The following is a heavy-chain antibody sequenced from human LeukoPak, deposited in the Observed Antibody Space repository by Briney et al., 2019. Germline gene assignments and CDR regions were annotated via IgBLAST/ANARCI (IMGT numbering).Heavy chain of an antibody. CDR1: GFTFSSYA. CDR3: ARLGARQILEY. CDR2: ISGSGDNT. Sequence: PGGSLRLSCAASGFTFSSYAMSWVRQAPGKGLEWVSGISGSGDNTYYADSVKGRFTISRDNSKNTLYVQVNSLRAEDTAVYYCARLGARQILEYWGQGTLVTVSS. D-gene: IGHD4-17*01. V-gene: IGHV3-23*01. J-gene: IGHJ4*02.